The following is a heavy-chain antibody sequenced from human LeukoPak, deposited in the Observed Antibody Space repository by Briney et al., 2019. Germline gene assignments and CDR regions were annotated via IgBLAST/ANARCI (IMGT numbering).Heavy chain of an antibody. J-gene: IGHJ4*02. V-gene: IGHV1-2*02. Sequence: GASVKVSCKASGYTFTGYYMHWVRQAPGQGLEWMGWINPNSGGTNYAQKFQGRVTMTRDTSISTAYMELSRLRSDDTAVYYCARDRWDYYDSSGYYCFDYWGQGTLVTVSS. CDR3: ARDRWDYYDSSGYYCFDY. D-gene: IGHD3-22*01. CDR1: GYTFTGYY. CDR2: INPNSGGT.